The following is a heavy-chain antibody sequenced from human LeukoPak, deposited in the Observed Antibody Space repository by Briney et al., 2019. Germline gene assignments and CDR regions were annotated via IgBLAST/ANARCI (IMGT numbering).Heavy chain of an antibody. CDR1: GLTVSSDY. CDR2: IYSGGGT. D-gene: IGHD6-6*01. CDR3: ARYPYSTSSWSDP. V-gene: IGHV3-66*01. Sequence: GESLNISCAASGLTVSSDYMSWVRQAPGKGLEWVSVIYSGGGTYYADSVRGRFTISRDNSKNTLYLQLNSLRAEDTAVYYCARYPYSTSSWSDPWGQGTLVTVSS. J-gene: IGHJ5*02.